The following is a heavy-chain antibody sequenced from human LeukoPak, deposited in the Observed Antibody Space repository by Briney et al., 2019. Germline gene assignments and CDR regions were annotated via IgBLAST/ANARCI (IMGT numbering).Heavy chain of an antibody. CDR3: ARHYVFVSGGSSFDY. J-gene: IGHJ4*02. D-gene: IGHD3-3*01. V-gene: IGHV4-34*01. Sequence: SETLSLTCAVYGGSFSGYYWSWIRQPPGKGLEWIGEINHSGSTNYNPSLKSRVTVSVDTSKNQFSLKLSSVAAADTAVYYCARHYVFVSGGSSFDYWGQGTLVTVSS. CDR1: GGSFSGYY. CDR2: INHSGST.